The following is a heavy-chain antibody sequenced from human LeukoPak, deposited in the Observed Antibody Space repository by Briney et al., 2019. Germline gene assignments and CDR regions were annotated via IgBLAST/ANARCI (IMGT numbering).Heavy chain of an antibody. Sequence: ASVTVSCKASVYTFTSYGISWVRQAPGQGLAWMGWISAYNGNTNYAQKLQGRVTMTTDTSTSTAYMELSSLRSEDMAVYYCARAAAAQYYYYGMDVWGQGTTVTVSS. CDR2: ISAYNGNT. V-gene: IGHV1-18*03. CDR1: VYTFTSYG. CDR3: ARAAAAQYYYYGMDV. D-gene: IGHD6-13*01. J-gene: IGHJ6*02.